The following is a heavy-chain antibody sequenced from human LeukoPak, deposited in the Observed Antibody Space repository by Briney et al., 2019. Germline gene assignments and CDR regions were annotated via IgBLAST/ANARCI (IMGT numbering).Heavy chain of an antibody. CDR1: GYTFTGYY. V-gene: IGHV1-2*06. Sequence: ASVKVSCKASGYTFTGYYMHWVRQAPGQGLEWMGRINPNSGGTNYAQKFQGRVTITRNTSISTAYMELSSLRSEDTAVYYCARGSSSRITIFGVVIYRFDPWGQGTLVTVSS. CDR2: INPNSGGT. CDR3: ARGSSSRITIFGVVIYRFDP. J-gene: IGHJ5*02. D-gene: IGHD3-3*01.